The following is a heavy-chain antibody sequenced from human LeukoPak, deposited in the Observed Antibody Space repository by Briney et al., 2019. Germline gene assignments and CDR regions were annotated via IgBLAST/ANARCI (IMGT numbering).Heavy chain of an antibody. CDR2: ISPGSGDT. CDR1: GYTFTGYY. J-gene: IGHJ3*02. D-gene: IGHD7-27*01. CDR3: AREGLGIKDDAFDI. Sequence: ASVKVSCKASGYTFTGYYIHWVRQAPGQGLEWMGWISPGSGDTKYAQKFQGRVTMTRDTSITTVYMELSSLKSDDTAVYYCAREGLGIKDDAFDIWGQGTMVTVSS. V-gene: IGHV1-2*02.